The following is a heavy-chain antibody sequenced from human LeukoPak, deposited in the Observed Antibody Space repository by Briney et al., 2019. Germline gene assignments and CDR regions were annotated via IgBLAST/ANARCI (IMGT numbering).Heavy chain of an antibody. J-gene: IGHJ4*02. V-gene: IGHV3-43*01. CDR3: AKEGPAALDY. CDR2: ISWDGGST. CDR1: GFTFDDYT. D-gene: IGHD2-2*01. Sequence: GGSLRLSCAASGFTFDDYTMHWVRQAPGKGLEWVSLISWDGGSTYYADSVKGRFTISRDNSKNSLYLQMNSLRTEDTALYYCAKEGPAALDYWGQGTLVTVSS.